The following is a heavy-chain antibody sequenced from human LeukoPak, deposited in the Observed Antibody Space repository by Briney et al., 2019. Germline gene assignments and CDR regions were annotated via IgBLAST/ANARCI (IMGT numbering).Heavy chain of an antibody. V-gene: IGHV3-23*01. CDR2: ISGSGRST. CDR3: AKDPFGLFDY. J-gene: IGHJ4*02. Sequence: PGGSLRLSCAASGFNFSSYAMSWVRQAPGKGLEWVSAISGSGRSTYYADSVKGRFTISRDNSKNTLYLQMNSLRAEDTAVYYCAKDPFGLFDYWGQGTLVTVSS. D-gene: IGHD3-10*01. CDR1: GFNFSSYA.